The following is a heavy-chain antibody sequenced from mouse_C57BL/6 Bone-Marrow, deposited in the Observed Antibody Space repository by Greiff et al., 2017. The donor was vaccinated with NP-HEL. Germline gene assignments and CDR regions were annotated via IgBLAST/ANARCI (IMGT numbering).Heavy chain of an antibody. CDR3: ARDCRYFGV. CDR2: IDPSDSYT. Sequence: QVQLQQPGAELVRPGTSVKLSCKASGYTFTSYWMHWVKQRPGQGLEWIGVIDPSDSYTNYNQKFKGKATLTVDTSSSTAYMQLSSLTSEDSAVYYCARDCRYFGVWGTGTTVTVSA. CDR1: GYTFTSYW. J-gene: IGHJ1*03. V-gene: IGHV1-59*01.